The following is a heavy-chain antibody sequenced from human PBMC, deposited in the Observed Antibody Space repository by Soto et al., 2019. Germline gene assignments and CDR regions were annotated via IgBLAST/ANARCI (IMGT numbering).Heavy chain of an antibody. J-gene: IGHJ4*02. V-gene: IGHV4-4*02. CDR1: SGSISSSNW. CDR2: IYHSGST. CDR3: ARGEDCSSTSCSVFQQ. D-gene: IGHD2-2*01. Sequence: PSETLSLTCAVSSGSISSSNWWSWVRQPPGKGLEWIGEIYHSGSTNYNPSLKSRVTISVDKSKNQFSLKLSSVTAADTAVYYCARGEDCSSTSCSVFQQWGQGTLVTVAS.